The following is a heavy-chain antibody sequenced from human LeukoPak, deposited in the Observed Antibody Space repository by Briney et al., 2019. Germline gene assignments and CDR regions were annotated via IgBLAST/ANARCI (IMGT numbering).Heavy chain of an antibody. CDR3: ALAYCGGDCYESAEYFQH. Sequence: GASVKVSCKASGGTFSSYAISWVRQAPGQGLEWTGRIIPIFGIANYAQKFQGRVTITADKSTSTAYMELSSLRSEDTAVYYCALAYCGGDCYESAEYFQHWGQGTLVTVSS. J-gene: IGHJ1*01. CDR1: GGTFSSYA. CDR2: IIPIFGIA. D-gene: IGHD2-21*02. V-gene: IGHV1-69*04.